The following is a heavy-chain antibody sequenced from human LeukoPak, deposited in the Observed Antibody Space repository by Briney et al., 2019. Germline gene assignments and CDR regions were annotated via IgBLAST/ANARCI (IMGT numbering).Heavy chain of an antibody. CDR1: GFTFSTYN. D-gene: IGHD3-3*01. J-gene: IGHJ4*02. CDR2: ISSSSSYI. CDR3: AREVSYDSFDY. V-gene: IGHV3-21*01. Sequence: PGGSLRLSCAASGFTFSTYNMNWARQAPGKGLEWVSFISSSSSYIYYADSVMGRFTISRGNAKNSLYLQMNSLRAEDTAVYYCAREVSYDSFDYWGQGILVTVSS.